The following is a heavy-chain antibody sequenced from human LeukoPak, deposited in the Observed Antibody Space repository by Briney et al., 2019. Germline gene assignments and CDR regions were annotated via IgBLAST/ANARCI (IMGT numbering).Heavy chain of an antibody. J-gene: IGHJ4*02. CDR3: ARSGLLWFGESHFDY. Sequence: SETLSLTCTVSGGSISSYYWSWIRQPAGKGLEWIGRIYTSGSTNYNPSLKSRVTMSVDTSKNQFSLKLSSVTAADTAVYYCARSGLLWFGESHFDYWGQGTLVTVSS. D-gene: IGHD3-10*01. CDR1: GGSISSYY. V-gene: IGHV4-4*07. CDR2: IYTSGST.